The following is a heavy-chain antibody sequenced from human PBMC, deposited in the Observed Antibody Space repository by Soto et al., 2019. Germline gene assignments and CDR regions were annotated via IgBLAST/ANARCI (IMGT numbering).Heavy chain of an antibody. Sequence: PSETLSLTCTVSGGSISSDDDYWSWIRQPPGKGLGWMGCISYSGSTFFNPSLRSRLTISVDTSKNQFFLELGSVTAADTAVYYCARETYHYDSSFFLFDYWGQGALVTVSS. CDR2: ISYSGST. D-gene: IGHD3-22*01. J-gene: IGHJ4*02. V-gene: IGHV4-30-4*01. CDR1: GGSISSDDDY. CDR3: ARETYHYDSSFFLFDY.